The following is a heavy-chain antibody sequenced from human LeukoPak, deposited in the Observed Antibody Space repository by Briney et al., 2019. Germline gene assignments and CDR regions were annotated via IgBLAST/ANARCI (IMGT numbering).Heavy chain of an antibody. D-gene: IGHD3-10*01. CDR3: AKGMSGHIWFGELQSNFDY. CDR1: GFTFSSYS. J-gene: IGHJ4*02. Sequence: PGGSLRLSCAASGFTFSSYSMNWVRQAPGKGLEWVSSISSSSSYIYYADSVKGRFTISRDNSKNTLYLQMNSLRAEDTAVYYCAKGMSGHIWFGELQSNFDYWGQGTLVTVSS. V-gene: IGHV3-21*04. CDR2: ISSSSSYI.